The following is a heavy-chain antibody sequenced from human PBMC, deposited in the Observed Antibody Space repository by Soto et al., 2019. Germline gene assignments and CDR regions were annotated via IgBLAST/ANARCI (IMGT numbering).Heavy chain of an antibody. D-gene: IGHD5-18*01. CDR1: EFSFRSYW. Sequence: GGSLRLSCAASEFSFRSYWMTWVRQAQGKGLEWVALINEDGSQKYYVGSVKGRFIISRDNAKDSVYMQMDSLRAGDTAVYFCARVGRYGWDFDHWGQGTLVTVSS. V-gene: IGHV3-7*01. J-gene: IGHJ4*02. CDR3: ARVGRYGWDFDH. CDR2: INEDGSQK.